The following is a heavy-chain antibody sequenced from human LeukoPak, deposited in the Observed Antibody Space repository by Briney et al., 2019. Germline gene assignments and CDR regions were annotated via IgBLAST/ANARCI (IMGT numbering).Heavy chain of an antibody. Sequence: ASVTVSFKASGGTFISYAISWVRQAPGQGLEWMGGIIPIFGTANYAQKFQGRVTITADESTSTAYMELSSLRSEDTAVYYCARDNDCSSTSCSSYYYYMDVWGKGTTVTVSS. V-gene: IGHV1-69*13. CDR3: ARDNDCSSTSCSSYYYYMDV. CDR2: IIPIFGTA. D-gene: IGHD2-2*01. CDR1: GGTFISYA. J-gene: IGHJ6*03.